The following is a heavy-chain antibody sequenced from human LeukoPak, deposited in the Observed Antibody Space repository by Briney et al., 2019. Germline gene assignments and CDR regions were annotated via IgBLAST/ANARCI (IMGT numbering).Heavy chain of an antibody. D-gene: IGHD6-25*01. CDR2: INHSGST. Sequence: SETLSLTCAVYGGSFSGYYWSWIRQPPGKGLEWIGEINHSGSTNYNPSLKSRVTISVDTSKNQFSLRLSSVTAADTAVYYCARIPRIAPAYWGQGTLVTVSS. V-gene: IGHV4-34*01. J-gene: IGHJ4*02. CDR3: ARIPRIAPAY. CDR1: GGSFSGYY.